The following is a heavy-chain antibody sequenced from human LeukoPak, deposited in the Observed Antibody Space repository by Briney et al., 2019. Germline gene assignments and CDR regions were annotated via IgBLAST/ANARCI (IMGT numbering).Heavy chain of an antibody. CDR3: VGGDYEPDYYYYYGMDV. CDR1: GGTFSSYA. V-gene: IGHV1-69*13. Sequence: ASVKVSCKASGGTFSSYAISWVRQAPGQGLEWMGGIIPIFGTANYAQKFQGRVTITADESTSTAYMERSSLRSEDTAVYYCVGGDYEPDYYYYYGMDVWGQGTTVTASS. CDR2: IIPIFGTA. D-gene: IGHD4-17*01. J-gene: IGHJ6*02.